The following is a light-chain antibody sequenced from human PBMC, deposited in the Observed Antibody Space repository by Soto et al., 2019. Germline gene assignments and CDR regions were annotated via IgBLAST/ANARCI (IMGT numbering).Light chain of an antibody. CDR1: QSVNGRY. CDR2: GAS. CDR3: QQYGTSPLT. J-gene: IGKJ4*01. Sequence: EVVLTQSPGTLSLSPGERATLSCRASQSVNGRYLAWYPQKFGQAPRLLIYGASNRATGIPDRFSGSLSGPAFTLTISRLEPRDFAVYYCQQYGTSPLTFGAGTKVEIK. V-gene: IGKV3-20*01.